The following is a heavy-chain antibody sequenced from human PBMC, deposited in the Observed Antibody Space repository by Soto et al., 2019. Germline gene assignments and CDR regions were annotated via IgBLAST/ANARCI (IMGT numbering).Heavy chain of an antibody. CDR3: ARDLERYCSGGSCLFDY. CDR1: GFTFSSYG. V-gene: IGHV3-33*01. D-gene: IGHD2-15*01. Sequence: QVQLVESGGGVVQPGRFLRLSCAASGFTFSSYGMHWVRQAPGKGLEWVAVIWYDGSNKYYADSVKGRFTISRDNSKNTLYLQMNSLRAEDTAVYYCARDLERYCSGGSCLFDYWGQGTLVTVSS. CDR2: IWYDGSNK. J-gene: IGHJ4*02.